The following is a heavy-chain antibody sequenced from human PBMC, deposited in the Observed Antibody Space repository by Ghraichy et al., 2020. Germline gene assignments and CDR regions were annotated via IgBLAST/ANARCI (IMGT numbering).Heavy chain of an antibody. CDR1: GGSISGFF. Sequence: SETLSLTCTVSGGSISGFFWGWIRQSPEMGLEWIAFVFSSGTTDSNPSLKSRVTMSVDRSKNQFSLRLSSVTAADTAVYFCARYKYCGSDCARAFAIWGQGTTVTVSS. J-gene: IGHJ3*02. V-gene: IGHV4-4*09. CDR2: VFSSGTT. CDR3: ARYKYCGSDCARAFAI. D-gene: IGHD2-21*02.